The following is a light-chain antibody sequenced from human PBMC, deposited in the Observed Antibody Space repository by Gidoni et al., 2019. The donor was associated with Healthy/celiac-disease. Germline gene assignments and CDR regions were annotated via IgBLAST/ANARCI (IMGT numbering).Light chain of an antibody. CDR1: QSVGSN. J-gene: IGKJ1*01. CDR2: VAS. Sequence: EIVMTQSPATLSVSPGERAPLYCRASQSVGSNLAWYQQKPVQAPRLLIYVASPRATGIPARFSGSGSGTEFTLTLSSLQSEGFAVYYCLQYNNWPPWTFGQGTKVEIK. CDR3: LQYNNWPPWT. V-gene: IGKV3-15*01.